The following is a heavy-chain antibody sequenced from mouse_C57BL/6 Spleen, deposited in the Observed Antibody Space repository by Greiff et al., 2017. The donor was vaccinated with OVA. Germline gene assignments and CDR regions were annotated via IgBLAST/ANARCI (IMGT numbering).Heavy chain of an antibody. J-gene: IGHJ4*01. CDR2: ISSGGSYT. CDR3: ARQEGYSNYGAMDY. D-gene: IGHD2-5*01. V-gene: IGHV5-6*01. Sequence: VQLKESGGDLVKPGGSLKLSCAASGFTFSSYGMSWVRQTPDKRLEWVATISSGGSYTYYPDSVKGRFTISRDNARNTLYLQMSSLKSEDTAMYYCARQEGYSNYGAMDYWGQGTSVTVSS. CDR1: GFTFSSYG.